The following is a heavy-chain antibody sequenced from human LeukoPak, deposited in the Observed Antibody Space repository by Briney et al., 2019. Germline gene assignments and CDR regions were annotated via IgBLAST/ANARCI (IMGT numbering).Heavy chain of an antibody. Sequence: GRSLRLSCAASGFTFSSYAMHWVRQAPGKGLEWVAVISYDGSNKYYADSVKGRFTISRDNAKNTLYLQMNSLRAEDTAVYYCARERGVSHPFDYWGQGTLVTVSS. V-gene: IGHV3-30*04. CDR1: GFTFSSYA. CDR2: ISYDGSNK. CDR3: ARERGVSHPFDY. D-gene: IGHD2-21*01. J-gene: IGHJ4*02.